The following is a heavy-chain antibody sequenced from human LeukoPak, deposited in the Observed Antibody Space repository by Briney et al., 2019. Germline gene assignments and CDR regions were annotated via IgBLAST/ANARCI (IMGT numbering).Heavy chain of an antibody. CDR1: GFTFSSYG. Sequence: PGRSLRLSCAASGFTFSSYGMHWVRQAPGKGLEWVTVIWYDGSNKYYADSVKGRFTISRDNSKNTLYLQMNSLRAEDTAVYYCARVQTIFGVVIRSDYWGQGTLVTVSS. J-gene: IGHJ4*02. D-gene: IGHD3-3*01. CDR2: IWYDGSNK. V-gene: IGHV3-33*01. CDR3: ARVQTIFGVVIRSDY.